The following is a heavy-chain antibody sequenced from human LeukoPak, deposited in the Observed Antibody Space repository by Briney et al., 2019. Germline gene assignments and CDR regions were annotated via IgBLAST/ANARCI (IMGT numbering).Heavy chain of an antibody. V-gene: IGHV1-18*01. CDR3: ARGGSYYDRSGYYYVGFDY. Sequence: ASVNVSYTASGYTFTIYGFSWGRQAPGQGLEWMGWISPYNGNTSYAQKLQVRVTMTTDTSTSTAYMELRSLRSDDTAVYYCARGGSYYDRSGYYYVGFDYWGQGTLVTVSS. CDR2: ISPYNGNT. D-gene: IGHD3-22*01. J-gene: IGHJ4*02. CDR1: GYTFTIYG.